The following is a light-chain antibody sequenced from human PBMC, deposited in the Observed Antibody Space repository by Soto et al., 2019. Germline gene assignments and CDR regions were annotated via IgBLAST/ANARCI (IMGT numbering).Light chain of an antibody. CDR3: SSYTSSSTLV. V-gene: IGLV2-14*01. CDR2: DVS. J-gene: IGLJ2*01. Sequence: QSALTQPAAVSGSPGQSITISCTGTSSDVGGYNYVSWYQQHPGKAPKRMIYDVSNRPSGVSNRFSGSKSGNXASLTISGLQAEDEADYYCSSYTSSSTLVFGGGTKLTVL. CDR1: SSDVGGYNY.